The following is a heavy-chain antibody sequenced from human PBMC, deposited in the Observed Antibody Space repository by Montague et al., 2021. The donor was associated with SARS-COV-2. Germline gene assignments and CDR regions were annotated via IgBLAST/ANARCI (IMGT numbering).Heavy chain of an antibody. CDR2: IYYSATT. D-gene: IGHD3-10*01. J-gene: IGHJ5*02. CDR1: GGSITNYY. Sequence: SETLSLTCTVSGGSITNYYWTWIRQSPGRGLEWIGYIYYSATTNYNPSLKSRVTMSVDTSKNQFSLKLTSVTAADTAVYYCARRASSFDNWFDLWGQGALVTVSS. V-gene: IGHV4-59*12. CDR3: ARRASSFDNWFDL.